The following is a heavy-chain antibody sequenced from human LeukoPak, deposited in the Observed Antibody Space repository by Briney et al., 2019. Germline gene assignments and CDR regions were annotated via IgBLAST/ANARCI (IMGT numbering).Heavy chain of an antibody. Sequence: ASVKVSCKTSGGTFSTYAITWVRQTPGQGLEWMGGIIPMFGTANYAQKFQDRVTITADKSTSTAYMELSSLRSEDTAVYYCARVVGLTGYSSTWYSGYYYYMDVWGKGTTVTISS. CDR1: GGTFSTYA. CDR2: IIPMFGTA. J-gene: IGHJ6*03. CDR3: ARVVGLTGYSSTWYSGYYYYMDV. V-gene: IGHV1-69*06. D-gene: IGHD6-13*01.